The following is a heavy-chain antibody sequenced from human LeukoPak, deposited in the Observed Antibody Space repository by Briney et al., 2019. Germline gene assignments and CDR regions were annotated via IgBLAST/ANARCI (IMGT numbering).Heavy chain of an antibody. V-gene: IGHV1-18*01. Sequence: GAPVTVSCKASGYTFTSYGISWVRQAPGQGFEWMGWISAYNGNTNYAQKLQGRVTMTTDTSTSTAYMELRSLRSDDTAVYYCARDCSGGSCYWGLDYWGQGTLVTVSS. J-gene: IGHJ4*02. CDR3: ARDCSGGSCYWGLDY. D-gene: IGHD2-15*01. CDR1: GYTFTSYG. CDR2: ISAYNGNT.